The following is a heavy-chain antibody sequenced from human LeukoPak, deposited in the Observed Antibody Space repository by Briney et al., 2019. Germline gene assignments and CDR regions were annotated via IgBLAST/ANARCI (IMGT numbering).Heavy chain of an antibody. CDR2: IYHSGST. D-gene: IGHD6-13*01. CDR1: GYSISSGYY. V-gene: IGHV4-38-2*02. Sequence: SETLSLTCTVSGYSISSGYYWCCLRQPPGKGLEWIGIIYHSGSTYYTPSLKSPVTISVHTSKNQFSLKLTSVTAADTAVYYCARGYSSSWYLNWFDPWGQGTLVTVSS. CDR3: ARGYSSSWYLNWFDP. J-gene: IGHJ5*02.